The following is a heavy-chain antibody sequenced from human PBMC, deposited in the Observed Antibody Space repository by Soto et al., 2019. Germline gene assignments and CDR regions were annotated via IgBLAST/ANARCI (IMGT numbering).Heavy chain of an antibody. CDR2: IGVAGDT. CDR3: VRDRYYGSGSLFEN. Sequence: GGSLRLSCAVSGFVFSDHDMHWVRQVPGKGLEWVSEIGVAGDTYYPDSVKGRFTISRENARKTLYLQMTSLRVGDTATYYCVRDRYYGSGSLFENWGQGTPVTVSS. D-gene: IGHD3-10*01. V-gene: IGHV3-13*01. CDR1: GFVFSDHD. J-gene: IGHJ4*02.